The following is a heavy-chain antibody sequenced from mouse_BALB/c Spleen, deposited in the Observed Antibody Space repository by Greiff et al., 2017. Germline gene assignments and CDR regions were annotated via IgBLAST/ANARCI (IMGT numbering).Heavy chain of an antibody. V-gene: IGHV2-2*02. CDR3: ARKGEGNDLSYAMDY. CDR1: GFSFTSYG. Sequence: VQLQQSGPGLVQPSQSLSITCTVSGFSFTSYGVHWVRQAPGKGLEWLGVIWSGGSTDYNAAFISRLSISKDNSKSQVFFKMNSLQANDTAIYYCARKGEGNDLSYAMDYWGQGTTVTVSS. D-gene: IGHD2-2*01. CDR2: IWSGGST. J-gene: IGHJ4*01.